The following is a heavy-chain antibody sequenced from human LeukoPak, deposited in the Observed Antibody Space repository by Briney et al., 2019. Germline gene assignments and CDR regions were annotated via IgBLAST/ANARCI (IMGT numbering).Heavy chain of an antibody. D-gene: IGHD6-13*01. Sequence: GGSLRLSCAASGFTFSSYAMSWVRQAPGKGLDWVSTISGNGGNTYYADSVKGRFTISRDNSKNTLYLQINTLRAEDMDVYYCAKVVVSWGPTSQDYWGQGTLVTVSS. CDR1: GFTFSSYA. V-gene: IGHV3-23*01. CDR3: AKVVVSWGPTSQDY. CDR2: ISGNGGNT. J-gene: IGHJ4*02.